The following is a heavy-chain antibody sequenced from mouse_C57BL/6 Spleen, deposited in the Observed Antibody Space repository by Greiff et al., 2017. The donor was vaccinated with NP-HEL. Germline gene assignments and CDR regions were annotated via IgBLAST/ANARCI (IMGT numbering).Heavy chain of an antibody. J-gene: IGHJ1*03. CDR1: GYTFTSYW. CDR2: IHPNSGST. V-gene: IGHV1-64*01. CDR3: ARSPAITTVVADYWYFDV. D-gene: IGHD1-1*01. Sequence: QVQLQQSGAELVKPGASVKLSCKASGYTFTSYWMHWVKQRPGQGLEWIGMIHPNSGSTNYNEKFKSKATLTVDKSSSTAYMQLSSLTSEDSAVYYCARSPAITTVVADYWYFDVWGTGTTVTVSS.